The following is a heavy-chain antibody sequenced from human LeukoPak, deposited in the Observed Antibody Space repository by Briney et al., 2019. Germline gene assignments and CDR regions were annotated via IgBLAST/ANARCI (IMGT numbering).Heavy chain of an antibody. D-gene: IGHD3-16*01. CDR1: GYTFTTYT. J-gene: IGHJ4*02. Sequence: ASVKVSCEASGYTFTTYTMHWVRQAPGQRLEWMGWINAGNGNTRYSQKLQGRVTITRDTSASTAYMELSSLRSEDTAVYYCARGGSLGDYWGQGTLVTVSS. CDR2: INAGNGNT. V-gene: IGHV1-3*01. CDR3: ARGGSLGDY.